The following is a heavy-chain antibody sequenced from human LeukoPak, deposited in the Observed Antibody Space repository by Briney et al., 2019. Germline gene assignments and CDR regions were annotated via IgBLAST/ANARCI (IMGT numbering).Heavy chain of an antibody. V-gene: IGHV4-59*01. J-gene: IGHJ3*02. CDR3: ARVKVIDAFDI. CDR1: GGSISSYY. CDR2: IYYSGST. D-gene: IGHD3-22*01. Sequence: SETLSLTCTVSGGSISSYYWSWIRQPPGKGLEWIGYIYYSGSTNYNPSLKSRVTISVDTSESQFSLKLSSVTAADTAVYYCARVKVIDAFDIWGQGTMVTVSS.